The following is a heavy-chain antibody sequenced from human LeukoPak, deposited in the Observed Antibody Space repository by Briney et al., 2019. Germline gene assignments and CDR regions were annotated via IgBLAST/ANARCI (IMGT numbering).Heavy chain of an antibody. CDR2: ISSSSSYI. CDR1: EFTFSSYS. CDR3: ARASAAAGIKEFDY. D-gene: IGHD6-13*01. V-gene: IGHV3-21*01. Sequence: GGSLRLSCAASEFTFSSYSMNWVRQAPGKGLEWVSSISSSSSYIYYADSVKGRFTISRDNAKNSLYLQMNSLRAEDTAVYYCARASAAAGIKEFDYWGQGTLVTVSS. J-gene: IGHJ4*02.